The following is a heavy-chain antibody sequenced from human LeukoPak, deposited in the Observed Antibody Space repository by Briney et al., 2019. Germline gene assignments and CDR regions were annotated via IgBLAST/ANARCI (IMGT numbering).Heavy chain of an antibody. CDR1: GGSISSGSYY. CDR3: ARDRVVVVPAAYAFDI. Sequence: EPSETLSLTCTVSGGSISSGSYYWSWIRQPAGKGLEWIGRIYTSGSTNYNPSLKSRVTISVDTSKNQFSLKLSSVTAADTAVYYCARDRVVVVPAAYAFDIWGQGTMVTVSS. CDR2: IYTSGST. J-gene: IGHJ3*02. V-gene: IGHV4-61*02. D-gene: IGHD2-2*01.